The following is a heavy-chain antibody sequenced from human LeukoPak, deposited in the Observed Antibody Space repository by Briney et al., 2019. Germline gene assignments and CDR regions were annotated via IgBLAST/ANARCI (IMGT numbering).Heavy chain of an antibody. J-gene: IGHJ5*02. CDR3: ARDLGAAAGTGYFRWFDP. V-gene: IGHV4-59*01. D-gene: IGHD6-13*01. Sequence: SETLSLTCTVSGGSISSYYWSWIRQPPGKGLEWIGYIYYSGSTNYNPSLKSRVTISVDTSKNQFSLKLSSVTAADTAVYYCARDLGAAAGTGYFRWFDPWGQGTLVTVSS. CDR1: GGSISSYY. CDR2: IYYSGST.